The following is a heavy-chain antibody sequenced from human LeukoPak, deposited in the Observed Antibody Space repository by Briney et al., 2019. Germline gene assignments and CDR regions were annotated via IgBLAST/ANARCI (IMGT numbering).Heavy chain of an antibody. V-gene: IGHV3-74*01. D-gene: IGHD2-8*01. CDR3: ARGYSTTPNQNWFDP. CDR2: INTDGSSR. CDR1: GFTFSSHW. J-gene: IGHJ5*02. Sequence: GGSLRLSCAASGFTFSSHWTHWVRQAPGKGLVWVSRINTDGSSRNYADSVKGRFTISRDNAKSTLYLQMDSLSAEDTAVYYCARGYSTTPNQNWFDPWGQGTLVTVSS.